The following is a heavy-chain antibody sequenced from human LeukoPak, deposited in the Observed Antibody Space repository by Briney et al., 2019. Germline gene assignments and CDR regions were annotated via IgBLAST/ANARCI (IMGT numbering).Heavy chain of an antibody. CDR1: GFTFSDYY. D-gene: IGHD3-22*01. CDR2: ISSSGSTI. CDR3: ARSLDSSGYYIHYYYYGMDV. Sequence: GGSLRLSCAASGFTFSDYYMSWIRQAPGKGLEWVSYISSSGSTIYYADSVKGRFTISRDNAKNSLYLQMNSLRAEDTAVYYCARSLDSSGYYIHYYYYGMDVWGQGTTVTVSS. J-gene: IGHJ6*02. V-gene: IGHV3-11*04.